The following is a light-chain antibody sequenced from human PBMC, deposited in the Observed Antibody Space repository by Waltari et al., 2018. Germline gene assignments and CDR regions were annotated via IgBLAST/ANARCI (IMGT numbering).Light chain of an antibody. CDR2: TAS. CDR3: QQLKSYPLT. CDR1: QGISTY. Sequence: DIQLTQSPSFLSASVGDRVTITCRASQGISTYLAWYQFKPGKTPKLLIYTASTLQDGVPSRFSGSGSGTDFTLTISSLQPEDFATYFCQQLKSYPLTFAVGTEVEIK. J-gene: IGKJ4*01. V-gene: IGKV1-9*01.